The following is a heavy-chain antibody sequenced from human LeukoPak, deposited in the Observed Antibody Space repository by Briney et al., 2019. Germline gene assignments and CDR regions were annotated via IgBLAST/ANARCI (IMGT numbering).Heavy chain of an antibody. J-gene: IGHJ4*02. CDR1: GGTFSSYA. CDR2: IIPIFGTA. D-gene: IGHD6-13*01. Sequence: SVKVSCKASGGTFSSYAISWVRQAPGQGLEWMGGIIPIFGTANYAQKFQGRVTITADESTSTAYMELSSLRSEDTAAYYCARDPHSYSSSWYFDYWGQGTLVTVSS. V-gene: IGHV1-69*13. CDR3: ARDPHSYSSSWYFDY.